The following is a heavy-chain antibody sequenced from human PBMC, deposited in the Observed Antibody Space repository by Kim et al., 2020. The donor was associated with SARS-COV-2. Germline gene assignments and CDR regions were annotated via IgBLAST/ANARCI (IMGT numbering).Heavy chain of an antibody. CDR2: ISVYNGNT. V-gene: IGHV1-18*01. CDR3: AIAVGWTYDIYYHGMAV. J-gene: IGHJ6*02. CDR1: GYTFSKND. Sequence: ASVKVSCKASGYTFSKNDITWVRQAPGQGLEWMAWISVYNGNTNYAQKFQGRLTMTIDTSTSTAYMELRSLRSDDTALYYCAIAVGWTYDIYYHGMAVWGQGTTVTVSS. D-gene: IGHD1-7*01.